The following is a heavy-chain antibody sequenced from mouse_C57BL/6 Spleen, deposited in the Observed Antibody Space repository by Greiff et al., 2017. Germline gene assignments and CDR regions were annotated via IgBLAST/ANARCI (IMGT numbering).Heavy chain of an antibody. CDR1: GYAFSSYW. J-gene: IGHJ4*01. CDR3: AREGSYDYHYYAMDY. CDR2: IYPGDGDT. D-gene: IGHD2-4*01. V-gene: IGHV1-80*01. Sequence: VKLQESGAELVKPGASVKISCKASGYAFSSYWMNWVKQRPGKGLEWIGQIYPGDGDTNYNGKFKGKATLTADKSSSTAYMQLSSLTSEDSAVYFCAREGSYDYHYYAMDYWGQGTSVTVSS.